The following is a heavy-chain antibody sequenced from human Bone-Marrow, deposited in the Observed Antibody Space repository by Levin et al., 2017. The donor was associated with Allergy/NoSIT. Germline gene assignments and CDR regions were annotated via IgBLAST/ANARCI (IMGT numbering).Heavy chain of an antibody. J-gene: IGHJ4*02. CDR2: SRTKDDNYAT. CDR1: GFIFSDHF. CDR3: ARDAGGLYNY. D-gene: IGHD3-16*01. Sequence: GESLKISCAASGFIFSDHFMDWVRQAPGKGLEYIGRSRTKDDNYATEYAASVRGRFTISRDNSKNSFFLQMNSLKTEDSAMYFCARDAGGLYNYWGQGILVTVSS. V-gene: IGHV3-72*01.